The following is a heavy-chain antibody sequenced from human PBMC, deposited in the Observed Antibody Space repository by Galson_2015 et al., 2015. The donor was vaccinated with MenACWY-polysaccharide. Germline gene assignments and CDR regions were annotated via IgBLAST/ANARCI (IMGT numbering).Heavy chain of an antibody. CDR2: MNPGSGNT. CDR3: ARLNCSRVSCYYGMDV. Sequence: SVKVSCKASGYTFTGFDINWVRQATGQGLEWMGWMNPGSGNTGYAQKWQGRVTRTRDISITTAYMELSSLRSEDTAIYYCARLNCSRVSCYYGMDVWCQGTTVTVSS. CDR1: GYTFTGFD. V-gene: IGHV1-8*01. J-gene: IGHJ6*02. D-gene: IGHD2-2*01.